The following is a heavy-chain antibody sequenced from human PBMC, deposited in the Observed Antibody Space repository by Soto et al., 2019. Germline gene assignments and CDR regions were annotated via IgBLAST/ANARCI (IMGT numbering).Heavy chain of an antibody. CDR2: FRSGGGT. Sequence: QVQLQESGPGLVKPSETLSLTCTVSGDSISSYNLAWIRQPPGKGLEWIGYFRSGGGTSYNPSLRRRVAISADTSMKQFSLRRSSVTAADTAVYYCVRQGIGVLHGLVDVWGQGTTVTVSS. J-gene: IGHJ6*02. V-gene: IGHV4-59*08. CDR3: VRQGIGVLHGLVDV. D-gene: IGHD3-10*01. CDR1: GDSISSYN.